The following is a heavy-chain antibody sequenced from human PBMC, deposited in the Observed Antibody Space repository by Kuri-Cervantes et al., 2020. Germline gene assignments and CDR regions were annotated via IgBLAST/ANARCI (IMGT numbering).Heavy chain of an antibody. CDR3: AKEIGVVAATHFDY. V-gene: IGHV3-30*02. D-gene: IGHD2-15*01. CDR2: IRYDGSNK. Sequence: LSLTCAASGFTFSSYGMHWVRQAPGKGLEWVAFIRYDGSNKYYADSVKGRFTISRDNSKNTLYLQMNSLRAEDTAVYYCAKEIGVVAATHFDYWGQGTLVTVSS. CDR1: GFTFSSYG. J-gene: IGHJ4*02.